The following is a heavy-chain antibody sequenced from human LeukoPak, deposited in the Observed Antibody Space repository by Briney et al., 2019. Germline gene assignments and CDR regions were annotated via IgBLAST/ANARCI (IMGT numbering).Heavy chain of an antibody. CDR3: ASALGYCSGGSCEYFFDD. J-gene: IGHJ4*02. CDR2: IYHSGST. CDR1: GYSISSGYY. Sequence: SETLSLTCAVSGYSISSGYYWGWIRQPPGKGLEWIGSIYHSGSTYYNPSLKSRVTISVDTSKNQFSLKLSSVTAADTAVYFCASALGYCSGGSCEYFFDDWGQGTLVTVSS. D-gene: IGHD2-15*01. V-gene: IGHV4-38-2*01.